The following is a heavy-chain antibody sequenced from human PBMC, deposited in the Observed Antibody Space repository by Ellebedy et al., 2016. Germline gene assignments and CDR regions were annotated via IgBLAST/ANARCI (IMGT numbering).Heavy chain of an antibody. Sequence: ASVKVSXXASGHTFTSFDINWVRLATGQGPEWMGWMNLNNGNTKYAQTFQGRVTMTRDPSTSTAYMELGSLTSDDTAMYYCARALDAPDYYFDYWGQGTLVSVSS. J-gene: IGHJ4*02. CDR1: GHTFTSFD. D-gene: IGHD5-12*01. V-gene: IGHV1-8*02. CDR3: ARALDAPDYYFDY. CDR2: MNLNNGNT.